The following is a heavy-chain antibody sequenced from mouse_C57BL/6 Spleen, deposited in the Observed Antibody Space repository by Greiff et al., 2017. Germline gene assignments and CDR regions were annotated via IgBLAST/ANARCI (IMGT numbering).Heavy chain of an antibody. CDR3: AREDYDSPFAY. D-gene: IGHD2-4*01. V-gene: IGHV1-52*01. Sequence: QVQLQQPGAELVRPGSSVKLSCKASGYTFTSSWMHWVKQRPIQGLEWIGNIDPSDSETHYNQKFKDKATLTVDKSSSTADMQLSSLTSEDSAVYYCAREDYDSPFAYWGQGTLVTVSA. CDR1: GYTFTSSW. J-gene: IGHJ3*01. CDR2: IDPSDSET.